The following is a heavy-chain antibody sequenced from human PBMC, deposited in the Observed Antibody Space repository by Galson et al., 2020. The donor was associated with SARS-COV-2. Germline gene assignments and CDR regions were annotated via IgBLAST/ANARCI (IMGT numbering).Heavy chain of an antibody. D-gene: IGHD3-22*01. J-gene: IGHJ3*02. CDR1: GGSIRSSSYY. CDR3: ARMTYYYDSSGPDDAFDI. CDR2: IYYSGST. V-gene: IGHV4-39*01. Sequence: SETLSLTCTVSGGSIRSSSYYWGWIRQPPGKGLEWIGSIYYSGSTYYNPSLKSRVTISVDTSKNQFSLKLSSVTAADTAVYYCARMTYYYDSSGPDDAFDIWGQGTMVTVSS.